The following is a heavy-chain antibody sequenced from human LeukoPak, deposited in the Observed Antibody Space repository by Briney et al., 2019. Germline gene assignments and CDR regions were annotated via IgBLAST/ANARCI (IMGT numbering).Heavy chain of an antibody. D-gene: IGHD6-19*01. CDR1: GYTFTDYW. J-gene: IGHJ4*02. CDR2: IYPGDSDV. CDR3: VRWYSSGYSDY. V-gene: IGHV5-51*01. Sequence: GESLKISCQASGYTFTDYWIAWVRQMPGKGLEWMGIIYPGDSDVIKSPSFQGQVTISADKSITTAYLQWTSLKASESAIYFCVRWYSSGYSDYWGQGTLVTVSS.